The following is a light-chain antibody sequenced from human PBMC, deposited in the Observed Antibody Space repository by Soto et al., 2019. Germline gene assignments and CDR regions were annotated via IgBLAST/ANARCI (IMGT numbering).Light chain of an antibody. CDR2: YDG. V-gene: IGLV3-21*04. CDR1: NIGGKS. CDR3: QVWDRGSDHWV. Sequence: SYELTQQPSVSVAPGMTARITCGGNNIGGKSVCWYQQKPGQAPVLVIFYDGDRPSGIPERFSGSNSGNTATLTISRVEAGDEADYYCQVWDRGSDHWVFGGGTKLTVL. J-gene: IGLJ3*02.